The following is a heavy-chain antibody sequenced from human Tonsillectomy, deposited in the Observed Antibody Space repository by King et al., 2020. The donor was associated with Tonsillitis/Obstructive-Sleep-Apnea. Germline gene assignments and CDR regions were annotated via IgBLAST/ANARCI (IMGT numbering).Heavy chain of an antibody. CDR3: AGSSSWFYYGMDV. Sequence: QLVQSGAEVKKPGASVKVSYKASGDTFTRYDINWVRQATGQGLELMGWMNPNSGDTGYAQKFQGRVTMIRDTSISTVYMELSSLKSDDTAVYYCAGSSSWFYYGMDVWGQGTTVTVSS. D-gene: IGHD6-13*01. CDR2: MNPNSGDT. CDR1: GDTFTRYD. V-gene: IGHV1-8*01. J-gene: IGHJ6*01.